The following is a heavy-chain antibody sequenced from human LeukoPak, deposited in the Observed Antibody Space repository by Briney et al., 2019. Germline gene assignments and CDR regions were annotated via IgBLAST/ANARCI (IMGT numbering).Heavy chain of an antibody. CDR1: GFTFNTYS. J-gene: IGHJ6*02. CDR2: IRSSPFTI. V-gene: IGHV3-48*04. CDR3: ARDQVVVVPAARAYYYYGMDV. D-gene: IGHD2-2*01. Sequence: GGSLRLSCAASGFTFNTYSMNWVRQAPGKGLEWLAYIRSSPFTIYYADSVMGRFTISRDNAKNSLYLQMNSLRAEDTAVYYCARDQVVVVPAARAYYYYGMDVWGQGTTVTVSS.